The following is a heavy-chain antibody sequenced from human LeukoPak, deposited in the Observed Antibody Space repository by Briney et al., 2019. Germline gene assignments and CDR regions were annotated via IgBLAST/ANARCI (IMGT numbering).Heavy chain of an antibody. CDR3: ARGGYSAYDYYYYYYYMGV. D-gene: IGHD5-12*01. J-gene: IGHJ6*03. Sequence: PSETLSLTCTVSGDSISSYYWSWIRQPAGKGLEWIGRIYTSGSTNYNPSLKSRVTMSVDTSKNQFSLKLSSVTAADTAVYYCARGGYSAYDYYYYYYYMGVWGTGTTVTVSS. V-gene: IGHV4-4*07. CDR2: IYTSGST. CDR1: GDSISSYY.